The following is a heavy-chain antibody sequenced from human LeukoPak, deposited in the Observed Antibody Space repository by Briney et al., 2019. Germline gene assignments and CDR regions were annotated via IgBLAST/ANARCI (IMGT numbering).Heavy chain of an antibody. Sequence: GGSLRLSCAASGFTVSSSYTSWVRQAPGKGLEWVSVIYRGGSTYYADSVKGRFAISRENSKKTLYLQMNSLRAEDTAVYYCARDNDSSGYYYYYMDVWGKGTTVTVSS. J-gene: IGHJ6*03. CDR3: ARDNDSSGYYYYYMDV. CDR2: IYRGGST. CDR1: GFTVSSSY. D-gene: IGHD3-22*01. V-gene: IGHV3-53*01.